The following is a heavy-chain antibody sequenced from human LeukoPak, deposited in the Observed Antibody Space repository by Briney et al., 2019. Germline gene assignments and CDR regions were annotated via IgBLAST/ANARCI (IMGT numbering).Heavy chain of an antibody. CDR1: GYNFASYW. V-gene: IGHV5-51*01. Sequence: GESLKISCTGSGYNFASYWIAWVRQMPGKRLEWMGIIYPGDSDTRYSPSFQGQVTISADKSISTAYLQWSSLKASDTAMYYCARLLLDQLLPNWFDPWGQGTLVTVSS. CDR3: ARLLLDQLLPNWFDP. D-gene: IGHD2-2*01. J-gene: IGHJ5*02. CDR2: IYPGDSDT.